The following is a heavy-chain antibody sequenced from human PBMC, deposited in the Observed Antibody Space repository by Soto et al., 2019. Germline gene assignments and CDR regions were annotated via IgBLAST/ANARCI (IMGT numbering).Heavy chain of an antibody. CDR1: GFILISNA. CDR2: ISGGGGDT. J-gene: IGHJ4*02. D-gene: IGHD2-2*02. CDR3: AKRAYPFYFDS. Sequence: GGSLRLSCAASGFILISNAVSWVRQAPGRGLEWVSTISGGGGDTSYADSVKGRFTISRDSSKNTLFLQMNSLRGEDTAIYYCAKRAYPFYFDSWGQGTLVTVSS. V-gene: IGHV3-23*01.